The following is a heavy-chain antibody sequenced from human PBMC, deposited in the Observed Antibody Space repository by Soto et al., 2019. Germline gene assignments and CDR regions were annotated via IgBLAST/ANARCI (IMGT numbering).Heavy chain of an antibody. CDR1: GYTFISYY. CDR3: ARDGLYYDILTGYYKGPSSYMDV. Sequence: ASVKVSCKASGYTFISYYMHWVRQAPGQGLEWMGIINPSGGSTSYAQKFQGRVTMTRDTSTSTVYMGLSSPRSEDTAVYYCARDGLYYDILTGYYKGPSSYMDVWGKGTTVTVSS. D-gene: IGHD3-9*01. CDR2: INPSGGST. J-gene: IGHJ6*03. V-gene: IGHV1-46*03.